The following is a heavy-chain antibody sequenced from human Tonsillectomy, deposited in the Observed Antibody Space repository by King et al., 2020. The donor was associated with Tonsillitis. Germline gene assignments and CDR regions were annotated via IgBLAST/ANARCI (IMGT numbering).Heavy chain of an antibody. CDR1: GFTFTSSA. CDR3: AAENDYGDYVVRLYDGMDV. V-gene: IGHV1-58*01. D-gene: IGHD4-17*01. Sequence: QLVQSGPEVKKPGPSVKVSCKASGFTFTSSAVQWVRQARGQRLEWIGWIVVGSGNTNYAQKFQERVTITRDMSTSTAYMELSSLRSEDTAVYYCAAENDYGDYVVRLYDGMDVWGQGTTVTVSS. J-gene: IGHJ6*02. CDR2: IVVGSGNT.